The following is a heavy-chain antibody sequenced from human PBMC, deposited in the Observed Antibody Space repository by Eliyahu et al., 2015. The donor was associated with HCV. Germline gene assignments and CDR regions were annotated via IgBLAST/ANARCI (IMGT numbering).Heavy chain of an antibody. CDR1: GFTVSXNY. CDR2: IYSGGST. D-gene: IGHD3-16*01. J-gene: IGHJ4*02. Sequence: EVQLVESGGGLVQPGGSLXXXXAAXGFTVSXNYMSWVRQAPGKGLEWVSVIYSGGSTYYADSVKGRFTISRDNSKNTLYLQMNNLRAEDTAVYYCASRGTPLAFDYWGQGTLVTVSS. V-gene: IGHV3-66*01. CDR3: ASRGTPLAFDY.